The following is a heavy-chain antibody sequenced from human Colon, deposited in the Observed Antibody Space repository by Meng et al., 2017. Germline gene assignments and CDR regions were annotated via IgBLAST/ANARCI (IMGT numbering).Heavy chain of an antibody. J-gene: IGHJ2*01. D-gene: IGHD3-10*01. CDR1: GYTISSYE. Sequence: QVPLVQVGAEVKKPGDSVKVSCKASGYTISSYEINWVRQASGQGLEWMGWMHPTSGKTVYAQKFQGRVTFTRDTSISTAYMELSSLRSEDTAVYYCAKIKKQGILGLGYWYFDLWGRGTLVTVSS. CDR2: MHPTSGKT. V-gene: IGHV1-8*03. CDR3: AKIKKQGILGLGYWYFDL.